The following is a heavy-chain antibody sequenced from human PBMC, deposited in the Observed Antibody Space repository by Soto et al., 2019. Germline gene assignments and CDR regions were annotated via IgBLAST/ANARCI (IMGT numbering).Heavy chain of an antibody. Sequence: ASVKVSCKVSGYTLSELAVHWVRQTPKLGLEWMGGFDPGHGETIYAQKFQGRVSMTEDTSTDTAYMELSSLRSEDTAVYYCVTRGTDYGDLFYFDYWGQGTLVTVSS. V-gene: IGHV1-24*01. J-gene: IGHJ4*02. CDR1: GYTLSELA. CDR2: FDPGHGET. CDR3: VTRGTDYGDLFYFDY. D-gene: IGHD4-17*01.